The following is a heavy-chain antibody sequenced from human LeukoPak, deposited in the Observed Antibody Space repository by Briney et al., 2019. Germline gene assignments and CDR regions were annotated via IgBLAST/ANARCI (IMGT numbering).Heavy chain of an antibody. CDR2: ISGSSGYI. CDR3: ANLGPPGRDHYLES. J-gene: IGHJ4*02. D-gene: IGHD5-24*01. CDR1: GSTFSHYY. V-gene: IGHV3-21*01. Sequence: GGSLRLSCAASGSTFSHYYMTWVRQAPGKGLEWVSSISGSSGYIFYADSVKGRFTISRDNAKNSLYLQMNSLRDGDTAVYYCANLGPPGRDHYLESWGQGTLVTVSS.